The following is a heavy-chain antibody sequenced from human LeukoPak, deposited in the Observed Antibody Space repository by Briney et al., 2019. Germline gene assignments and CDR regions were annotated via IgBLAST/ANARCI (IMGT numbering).Heavy chain of an antibody. D-gene: IGHD3-3*01. V-gene: IGHV3-48*01. CDR2: ISSGAGTK. CDR1: GLTFRSDG. Sequence: GGSLRLSCAVSGLTFRSDGMSWVRRSPGKGLEWVSYISSGAGTKYYVDSVKGRFTISRDNAKNSLYLEMNSLRAEDTAVYYCARHSSGYYLFDKWGQGTLVTVSS. J-gene: IGHJ4*02. CDR3: ARHSSGYYLFDK.